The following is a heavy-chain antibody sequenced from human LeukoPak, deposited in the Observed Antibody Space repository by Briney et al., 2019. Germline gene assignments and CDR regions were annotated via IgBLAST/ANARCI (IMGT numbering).Heavy chain of an antibody. Sequence: GGSLRLSCAASGFTVSSNYMSWVPQAPGKGLEWVSVIYSGGSTYYADSVKGRFTISRDNSKNTLYLQMNSLRAEDTAVYYCARTGENGDFFDYWGQGTLVTVSS. V-gene: IGHV3-66*02. D-gene: IGHD4-17*01. J-gene: IGHJ4*02. CDR3: ARTGENGDFFDY. CDR1: GFTVSSNY. CDR2: IYSGGST.